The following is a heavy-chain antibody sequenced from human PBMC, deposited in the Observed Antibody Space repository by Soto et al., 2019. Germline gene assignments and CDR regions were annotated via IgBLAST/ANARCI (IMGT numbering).Heavy chain of an antibody. CDR1: GYTLTELS. CDR3: ARLGYGGNSEY. Sequence: ASVKVACKVSGYTLTELSMHWVRQAPGKGLEWMGGFDPEDGNTGYAQKFQGRVTMTRNTSISTAYMELSSLRSEDTAVYYCARLGYGGNSEYWGQGTLVTVSS. D-gene: IGHD4-17*01. V-gene: IGHV1-24*01. J-gene: IGHJ4*02. CDR2: FDPEDGNT.